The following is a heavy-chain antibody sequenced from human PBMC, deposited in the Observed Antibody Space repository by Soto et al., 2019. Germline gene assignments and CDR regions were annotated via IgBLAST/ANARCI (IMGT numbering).Heavy chain of an antibody. Sequence: PGGALRLSFGASGFKFDDYAMHWVRQGPGKGLEYVSGISWNSDALDYVDSVKGRFTISRDNAKNSLYLEMNNLRVEDTALYYCAKGAIQLWFTVDFLGQGTLVPVSS. J-gene: IGHJ4*02. CDR3: AKGAIQLWFTVDF. CDR2: ISWNSDAL. CDR1: GFKFDDYA. V-gene: IGHV3-9*01. D-gene: IGHD2-21*01.